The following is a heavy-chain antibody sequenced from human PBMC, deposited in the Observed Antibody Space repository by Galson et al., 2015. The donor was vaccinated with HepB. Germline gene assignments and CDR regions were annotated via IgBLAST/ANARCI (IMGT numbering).Heavy chain of an antibody. CDR1: GYTFTSYY. D-gene: IGHD2-2*01. CDR3: ARVGDCSSTSCYSYYFDY. V-gene: IGHV1-46*04. J-gene: IGHJ4*02. Sequence: SVKVSCKASGYTFTSYYMHWGRQAPGQGLEWMGIINPSGGSTSYAQKLQGRVTMTRDTSTSTVYMELSSLRSEDTAVYYCARVGDCSSTSCYSYYFDYWGQGTLVTVSS. CDR2: INPSGGST.